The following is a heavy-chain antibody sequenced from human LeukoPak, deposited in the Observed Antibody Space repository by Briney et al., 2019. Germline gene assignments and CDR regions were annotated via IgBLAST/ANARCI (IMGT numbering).Heavy chain of an antibody. Sequence: GASVKVSCKASGGTFSITTINWVRQAPGQGLEWMGGINPIFRTPNYAQKFQGRVTITAVESMSTAYMELSSLRSEDTAVYYCARGWLAETTVVTPYNYWGQGTLVTVSS. V-gene: IGHV1-69*13. CDR1: GGTFSITT. CDR3: ARGWLAETTVVTPYNY. D-gene: IGHD2-21*02. CDR2: INPIFRTP. J-gene: IGHJ4*02.